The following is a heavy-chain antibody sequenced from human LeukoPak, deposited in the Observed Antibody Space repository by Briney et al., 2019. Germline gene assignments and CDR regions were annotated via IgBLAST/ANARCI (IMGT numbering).Heavy chain of an antibody. CDR3: ARDRYSSSWFDY. J-gene: IGHJ4*02. CDR1: GFTFSSYG. CDR2: IWYDRSNK. V-gene: IGHV3-33*01. Sequence: PGGSLRLSCAASGFTFSSYGMHWVRQAPGKGLEWVAVIWYDRSNKYYADSVKGRFTISRDNSKNTLYLQMNSLRAEDTAVYYCARDRYSSSWFDYWGQGTLVTVSS. D-gene: IGHD6-13*01.